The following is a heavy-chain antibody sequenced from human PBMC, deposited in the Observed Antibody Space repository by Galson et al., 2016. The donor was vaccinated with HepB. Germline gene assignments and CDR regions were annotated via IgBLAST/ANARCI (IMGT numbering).Heavy chain of an antibody. CDR3: ARDLGHYDLWCGYYDYYYMDD. Sequence: SLRLSCAASGFTLSTHGMDWVRQAPGKGLEWVAVISIDGSYKYYADSVKGRFTISRDNSKNTLYLQMNSLRAEDTAVYYCARDLGHYDLWCGYYDYYYMDDWGKGTTVTVSS. D-gene: IGHD3-3*01. CDR1: GFTLSTHG. CDR2: ISIDGSYK. J-gene: IGHJ6*03. V-gene: IGHV3-30*03.